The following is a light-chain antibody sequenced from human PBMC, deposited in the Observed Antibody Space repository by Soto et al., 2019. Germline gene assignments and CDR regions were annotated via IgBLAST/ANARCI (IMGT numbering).Light chain of an antibody. CDR3: PAFGRRLSGAV. Sequence: QSALTQPPSVSGAPGQRVTISCTGSSSNIGAGYDVHWYQQLPGTAPKLLIYGNSNRPSGVPDRFSGSKSGTSASLAITGVQGEGGADYYWPAFGRRLSGAVFGGGTQLTVL. J-gene: IGLJ7*01. CDR1: SSNIGAGYD. CDR2: GNS. V-gene: IGLV1-40*01.